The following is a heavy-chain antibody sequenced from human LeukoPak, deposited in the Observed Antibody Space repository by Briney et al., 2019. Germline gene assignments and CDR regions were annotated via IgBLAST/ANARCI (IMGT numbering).Heavy chain of an antibody. Sequence: TGGSLRLSCAASGFTFSDYYMSWIRQAPGKGLEWVSYISSSGSTIYYADSVKGRFTISRDNAKNSLYLQMNSLRAEDTAVYYCARDSITIFGVVISDLYGMDVWGQGTTVTVSS. CDR3: ARDSITIFGVVISDLYGMDV. CDR1: GFTFSDYY. CDR2: ISSSGSTI. V-gene: IGHV3-11*01. J-gene: IGHJ6*02. D-gene: IGHD3-3*01.